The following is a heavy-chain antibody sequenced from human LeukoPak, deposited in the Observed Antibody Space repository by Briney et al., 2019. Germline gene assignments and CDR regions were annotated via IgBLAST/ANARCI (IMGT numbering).Heavy chain of an antibody. D-gene: IGHD6-13*01. CDR2: ISYDGSNK. Sequence: GGSLRLSCAASGFTFSRYGIHWVRQAPGKGLEWVAVISYDGSNKYYADSVKGRFTISRDNSKNTLYLQMNSPRAEDTAVYYCAKARIAAAGSSYFDYWGQGTLVTVSS. CDR1: GFTFSRYG. CDR3: AKARIAAAGSSYFDY. V-gene: IGHV3-30*18. J-gene: IGHJ4*02.